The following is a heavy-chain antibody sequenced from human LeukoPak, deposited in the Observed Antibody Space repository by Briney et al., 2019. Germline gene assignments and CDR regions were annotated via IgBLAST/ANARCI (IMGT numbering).Heavy chain of an antibody. CDR1: GFTFDDYA. D-gene: IGHD6-13*01. CDR2: ISWNSGSI. V-gene: IGHV3-9*01. Sequence: GRSLRLSCAASGFTFDDYAMHWIRQAPGKGLEWVSGISWNSGSIGYADSVKGRFTISRDNAKNSLYLQMNSLRAVDTALYYCAKDGAAAGTYFDYWGQGTLVTVSS. J-gene: IGHJ4*02. CDR3: AKDGAAAGTYFDY.